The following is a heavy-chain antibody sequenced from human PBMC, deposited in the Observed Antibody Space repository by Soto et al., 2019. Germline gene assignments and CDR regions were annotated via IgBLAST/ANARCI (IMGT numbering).Heavy chain of an antibody. J-gene: IGHJ4*02. CDR1: GFTFSSYA. CDR3: ARVCCSGGSCYGIDY. D-gene: IGHD2-15*01. V-gene: IGHV3-30-3*01. CDR2: ISYDGSNK. Sequence: PGGSLRLSCAASGFTFSSYAMSWVRQAPGKGLEWVAVISYDGSNKYYADSVKGRFTISRDSFKNTLYLQMNSLRAEDTAVYYCARVCCSGGSCYGIDYWGQGTLVTVSS.